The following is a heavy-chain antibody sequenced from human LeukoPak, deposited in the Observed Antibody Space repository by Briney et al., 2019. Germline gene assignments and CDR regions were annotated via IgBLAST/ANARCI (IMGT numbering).Heavy chain of an antibody. CDR3: ARRPITMVRGVKSPYYFDY. V-gene: IGHV3-7*01. J-gene: IGHJ4*02. D-gene: IGHD3-10*01. CDR1: GFTFSSYW. Sequence: GGSLRLSCAASGFTFSSYWMSWVRQAPGKGLEWVANIKQDGSEKYYVDSAKGRFTISRDNAKNSLYLQMNSLRAEDTAVYYCARRPITMVRGVKSPYYFDYWGQGTLVTVSS. CDR2: IKQDGSEK.